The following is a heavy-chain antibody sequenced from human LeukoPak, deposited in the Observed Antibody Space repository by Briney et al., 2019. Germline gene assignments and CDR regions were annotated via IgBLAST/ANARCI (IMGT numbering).Heavy chain of an antibody. CDR3: ARGSYYYDSSGYYHWFDP. Sequence: SETLSLTCTVSDGSISGYYWSWIRQPPGKGLEWIGYIYYSGSTYYNPSLKSRVTISVDTSKNQFSLKLSSVTAADTAVYYCARGSYYYDSSGYYHWFDPWGQGTLVTVSS. V-gene: IGHV4-30-4*01. J-gene: IGHJ5*02. D-gene: IGHD3-22*01. CDR1: DGSISGYY. CDR2: IYYSGST.